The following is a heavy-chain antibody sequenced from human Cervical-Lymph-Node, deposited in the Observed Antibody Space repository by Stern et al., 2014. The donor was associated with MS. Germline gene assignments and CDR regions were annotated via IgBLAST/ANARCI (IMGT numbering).Heavy chain of an antibody. D-gene: IGHD3-10*01. J-gene: IGHJ6*02. Sequence: QVQLVQSGAAVKKVGSSVKVSCKASGDTLSSHTISWVRQAPGQGLEWIGGIIPIFDAPSYAQKFHGRVRITSDETTNPAHMALSSLRSEDTAVYYCATGAHGMDVWGQGTAVTVSS. CDR2: IIPIFDAP. CDR3: ATGAHGMDV. CDR1: GDTLSSHT. V-gene: IGHV1-69*01.